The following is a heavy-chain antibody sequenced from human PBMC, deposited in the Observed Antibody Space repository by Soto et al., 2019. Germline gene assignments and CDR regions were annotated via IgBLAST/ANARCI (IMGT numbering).Heavy chain of an antibody. D-gene: IGHD6-6*01. CDR2: ISYDGSNK. Sequence: RWSLRLSCAASGFTCSSYAMHWLRQAPGKGLEWVAVISYDGSNKYYADSVKGRFTISRDNSKNTLYLQMNSLRAEDTAVYYCAGSIAAPNYYYGMDVWGQGTTVTVSS. J-gene: IGHJ6*02. V-gene: IGHV3-30-3*01. CDR3: AGSIAAPNYYYGMDV. CDR1: GFTCSSYA.